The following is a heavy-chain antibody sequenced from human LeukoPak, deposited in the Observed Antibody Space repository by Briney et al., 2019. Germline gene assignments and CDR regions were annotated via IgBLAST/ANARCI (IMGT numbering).Heavy chain of an antibody. J-gene: IGHJ5*02. CDR2: ISDSGST. Sequence: SETLSLTCTVSGGSISSYYWSWIRQPPGEGLEGIGYISDSGSTNYNPSLKSRVTLSVDTSKNQFSLKLSSVTAADTAVYYCARAALYWSGGSCYSGWFDPWGQGTLVTVSS. V-gene: IGHV4-59*01. CDR3: ARAALYWSGGSCYSGWFDP. CDR1: GGSISSYY. D-gene: IGHD2-15*01.